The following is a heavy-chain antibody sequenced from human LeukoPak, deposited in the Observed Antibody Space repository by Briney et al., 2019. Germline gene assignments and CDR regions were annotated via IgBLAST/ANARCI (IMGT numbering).Heavy chain of an antibody. V-gene: IGHV4-59*11. J-gene: IGHJ4*02. Sequence: SEALSLTCTVSGGSISSHYWSWIRQPPGKGLEWIGYIYYSGSTNYNPSLKSRVTISVDTSKNQFSLKLSSVTAADTAVYYCARGKFRGNVDYWGQGTLVTVSS. CDR3: ARGKFRGNVDY. D-gene: IGHD1-1*01. CDR1: GGSISSHY. CDR2: IYYSGST.